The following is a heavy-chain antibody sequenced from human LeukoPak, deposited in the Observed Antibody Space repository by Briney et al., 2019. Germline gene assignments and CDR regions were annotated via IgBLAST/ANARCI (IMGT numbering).Heavy chain of an antibody. J-gene: IGHJ4*02. V-gene: IGHV3-53*04. CDR1: GFTFSSYN. Sequence: PGGSLRLSCAASGFTFSSYNINWVRQAPGKGLEWVSVIYSGGSTYYADSVKGRFTISRHNSKNTLYLQMNSLRAEDTAVYYCARNGGSSSWYPNDYWGQGTLVTVSS. CDR3: ARNGGSSSWYPNDY. CDR2: IYSGGST. D-gene: IGHD6-13*01.